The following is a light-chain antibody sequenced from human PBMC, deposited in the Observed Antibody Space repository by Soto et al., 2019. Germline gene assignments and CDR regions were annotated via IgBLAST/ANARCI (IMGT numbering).Light chain of an antibody. V-gene: IGKV1-5*03. J-gene: IGKJ2*01. Sequence: DIQMTQSPSTLSGSVGDRVTITFRASQTISSWLAWYQQKPGKAPKLLIYKASTLKSGVPSRFSGSGSGTEFTLTISSLQPDDFATYYCQQYNDSFPYTFGQGTKVDIK. CDR1: QTISSW. CDR2: KAS. CDR3: QQYNDSFPYT.